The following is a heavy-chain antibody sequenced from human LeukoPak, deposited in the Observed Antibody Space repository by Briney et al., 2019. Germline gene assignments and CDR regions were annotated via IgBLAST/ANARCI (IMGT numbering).Heavy chain of an antibody. CDR1: GGSISSGDYY. CDR3: ARQGGDTMVRGVIRDWFDP. J-gene: IGHJ5*02. D-gene: IGHD3-10*01. CDR2: IYYSAYT. Sequence: PSETLSLTCTVSGGSISSGDYYWGWIRQPPGKGLEWIGSIYYSAYTYYNPSLKSRVTISVDTSKNQFSLKLISVTAADTAVYYCARQGGDTMVRGVIRDWFDPWGQGTLVTVSS. V-gene: IGHV4-39*01.